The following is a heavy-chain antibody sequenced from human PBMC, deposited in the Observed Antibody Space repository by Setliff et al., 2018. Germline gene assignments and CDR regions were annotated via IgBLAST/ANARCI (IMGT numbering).Heavy chain of an antibody. J-gene: IGHJ3*02. CDR2: ISAYNGNT. CDR3: ATHSSLSSGYYDAFDI. D-gene: IGHD3-22*01. CDR1: GYTFTSYG. V-gene: IGHV1-18*01. Sequence: ASVKVSCKASGYTFTSYGISWVRQAPGQGLEWMGWISAYNGNTNYAQKLQGRVTMTTDTSTSTAYMELSSLRSEDTAVYYCATHSSLSSGYYDAFDIWGQGTMVTVSS.